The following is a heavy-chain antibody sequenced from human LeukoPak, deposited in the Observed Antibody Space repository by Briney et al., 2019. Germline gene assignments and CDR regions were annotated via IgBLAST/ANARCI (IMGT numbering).Heavy chain of an antibody. V-gene: IGHV3-21*01. CDR1: GFTFSSYS. J-gene: IGHJ4*02. CDR3: ARGGGGQLVGYYFDY. D-gene: IGHD6-6*01. CDR2: ISSSSSYI. Sequence: PGGSLRLSCAASGFTFSSYSMDWVRQAPGKGLEWVSSISSSSSYIYYADSVKGRFTISRDNSKNTLYLQMNSLRAEDTAVYYCARGGGGQLVGYYFDYWGQGTLVTVSS.